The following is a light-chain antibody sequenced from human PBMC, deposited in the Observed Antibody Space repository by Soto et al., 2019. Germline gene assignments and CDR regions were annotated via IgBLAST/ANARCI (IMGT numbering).Light chain of an antibody. CDR3: SSFVGAPVI. CDR1: SSDVGHPYNY. V-gene: IGLV2-8*01. J-gene: IGLJ2*01. Sequence: QSALTQPASVSGSPGQSTTISCTGTSSDVGHPYNYVSWYQQHPGKVPKLIIFEVNKRPSGVPDRFSGSKSGDTASLTVSGLQAEDEADYYCSSFVGAPVIFGGGTKLTVL. CDR2: EVN.